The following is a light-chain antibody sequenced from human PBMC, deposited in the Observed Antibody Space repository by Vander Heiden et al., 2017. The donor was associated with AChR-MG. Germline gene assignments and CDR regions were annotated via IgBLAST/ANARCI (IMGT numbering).Light chain of an antibody. J-gene: IGLJ2*01. CDR3: SAYRSVNTVL. Sequence: QSALPQPATVSGSPGQSLTIPCTGTSRAVGRYNYVPWYQQHPGTAPKFLIYDVSVRPSGIYHRFSGSKSGNTASLTISGLQREDEADYYGSAYRSVNTVLFGGGTRVTVL. V-gene: IGLV2-14*03. CDR2: DVS. CDR1: SRAVGRYNY.